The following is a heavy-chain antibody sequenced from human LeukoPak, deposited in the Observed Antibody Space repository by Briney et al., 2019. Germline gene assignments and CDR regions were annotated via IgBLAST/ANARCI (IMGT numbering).Heavy chain of an antibody. J-gene: IGHJ4*02. Sequence: ASVKVSFKASGYTFTGYYMHWVRQAPGQGLEWMGWINPNSGGTNYAQKFQGRVTMTRDTSISTAYMELSRLRSDDTAVYYCARGWDDSSGYYYDYWGQGTLVTVSS. CDR1: GYTFTGYY. CDR2: INPNSGGT. V-gene: IGHV1-2*02. D-gene: IGHD3-22*01. CDR3: ARGWDDSSGYYYDY.